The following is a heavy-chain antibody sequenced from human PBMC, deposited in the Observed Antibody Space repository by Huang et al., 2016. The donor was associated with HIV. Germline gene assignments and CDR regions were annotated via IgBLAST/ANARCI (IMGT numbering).Heavy chain of an antibody. CDR1: GSSISGGHYY. CDR3: ARWNYYDSSGRFAY. CDR2: IYTRGST. V-gene: IGHV4-61*09. D-gene: IGHD3-22*01. Sequence: HVQLQESGPGLVKPSQTLSLTCTFSGSSISGGHYYWSWIRQPAGKGLEWIGHIYTRGSTNYNPPLRSRVTISVDTAKNRFSLNLTSVTAADTAVYYCARWNYYDSSGRFAYWGQGTLVTVSS. J-gene: IGHJ4*02.